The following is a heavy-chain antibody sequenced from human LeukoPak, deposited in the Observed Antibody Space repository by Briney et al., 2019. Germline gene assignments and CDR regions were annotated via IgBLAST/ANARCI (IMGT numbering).Heavy chain of an antibody. V-gene: IGHV3-7*03. CDR3: AKDRDSSGP. CDR2: INQDESAK. CDR1: GFTFSSYG. J-gene: IGHJ5*02. Sequence: PGGSLRLSCAASGFTFSSYGMHWVRQAPGKGLEWVASINQDESAKYYVDSVKGRFTISRDNAKNSLFLQMSSLRADDTALYYCAKDRDSSGPWGQGTLVTVSS. D-gene: IGHD6-19*01.